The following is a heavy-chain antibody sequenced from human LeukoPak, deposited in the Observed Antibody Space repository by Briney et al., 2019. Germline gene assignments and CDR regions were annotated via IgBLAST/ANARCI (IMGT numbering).Heavy chain of an antibody. J-gene: IGHJ4*02. CDR3: ARKGGLFDY. CDR1: GGSIRYYY. CDR2: IYYNGGT. V-gene: IGHV4-59*01. Sequence: SETLSLTCTVSGGSIRYYYWSWIRQSPGKGLEWIGYIYYNGGTNYNPSLKSRVTISVDMSKNQFSLKMSSVTAADTAVYYCARKGGLFDYWGQGRLVTVSS. D-gene: IGHD2-15*01.